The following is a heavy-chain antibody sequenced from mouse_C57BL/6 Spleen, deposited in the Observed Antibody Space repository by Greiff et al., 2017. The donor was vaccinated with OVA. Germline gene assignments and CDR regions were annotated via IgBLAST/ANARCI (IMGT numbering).Heavy chain of an antibody. Sequence: EVQGVESGGDLVKPGGSLKLSCAASGFTFSSYGMSWVRQTPDKRLEWVATISSGGSYTYYPDSVKGRFTISRDNAKNTLYLQMSSLKSEDTAMYYCARHELGYFDYWGHGTTLTVSS. D-gene: IGHD4-1*01. V-gene: IGHV5-6*01. CDR1: GFTFSSYG. CDR2: ISSGGSYT. CDR3: ARHELGYFDY. J-gene: IGHJ2*01.